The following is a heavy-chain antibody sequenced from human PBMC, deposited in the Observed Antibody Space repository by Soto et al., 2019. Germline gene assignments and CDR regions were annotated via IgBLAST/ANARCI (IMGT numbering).Heavy chain of an antibody. CDR1: GFTFSSYG. D-gene: IGHD3-16*02. V-gene: IGHV3-30*18. Sequence: AGSLRLSCAASGFTFSSYGMHWVRQAPGKGLEWVAVISYDGSNKYYADSVKGRFTISRDNSKNTLYLQMNSLRAEDTAVYYCAKDMITFGGVIATAGYWGQGTLVTVSS. CDR2: ISYDGSNK. CDR3: AKDMITFGGVIATAGY. J-gene: IGHJ4*02.